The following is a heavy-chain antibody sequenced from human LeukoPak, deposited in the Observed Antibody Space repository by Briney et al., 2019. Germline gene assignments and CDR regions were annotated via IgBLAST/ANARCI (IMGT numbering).Heavy chain of an antibody. D-gene: IGHD3-10*01. CDR2: ISAFNGNT. Sequence: ASVKVSCKASGYTFTSYGISWVRQAPGQGLEWMGWISAFNGNTNYAQKLQGRVTMTTDTTTSTAYMERRSLRSDDTAVYYCARDGVLWFGELSSRGNDYWGQGTLVTVSS. V-gene: IGHV1-18*01. CDR3: ARDGVLWFGELSSRGNDY. CDR1: GYTFTSYG. J-gene: IGHJ4*02.